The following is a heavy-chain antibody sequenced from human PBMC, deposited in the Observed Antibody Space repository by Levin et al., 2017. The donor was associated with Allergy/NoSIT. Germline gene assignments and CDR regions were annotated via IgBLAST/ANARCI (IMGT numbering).Heavy chain of an antibody. J-gene: IGHJ4*02. Sequence: SETLSLTCAVYGGSFNGYYWSWIRQPPGKGLEWIGEITHTGSTDYNPSLKSRVTMSVDTSNNQFSLKLSSVTAADTAVYYCARGGLKRDYNVSGSQPGDYWGLGTLVTVSS. CDR3: ARGGLKRDYNVSGSQPGDY. V-gene: IGHV4-34*01. D-gene: IGHD3-10*01. CDR2: ITHTGST. CDR1: GGSFNGYY.